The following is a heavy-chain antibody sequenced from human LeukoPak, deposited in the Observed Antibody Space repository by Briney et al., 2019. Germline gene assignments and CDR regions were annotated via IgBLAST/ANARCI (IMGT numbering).Heavy chain of an antibody. V-gene: IGHV3-21*01. J-gene: IGHJ4*02. Sequence: GGSPRLSCTASGFTFNTYWMSWVRQAPGKGLEWVSSISSSSSYIYYADSVKGRFTISRDNAKNSLYLQMNSLRAEDTAVYYCARVRREGQLLPFDYWGQGTLVTVSS. CDR2: ISSSSSYI. CDR1: GFTFNTYW. CDR3: ARVRREGQLLPFDY. D-gene: IGHD2-2*01.